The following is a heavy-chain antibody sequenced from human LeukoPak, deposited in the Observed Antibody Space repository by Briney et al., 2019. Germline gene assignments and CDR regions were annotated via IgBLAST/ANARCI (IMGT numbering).Heavy chain of an antibody. V-gene: IGHV4-34*01. CDR3: ARDYQASGWYYFDY. D-gene: IGHD6-19*01. Sequence: SETLSLTCAVYGGSFSGYYWSWIRQPPGKGPEWIGEINSSGTVNYNPSLRNRVTISVDMSKKQFSLKLASVTAADTAVYYCARDYQASGWYYFDYWGQGTLVTVSP. J-gene: IGHJ4*02. CDR1: GGSFSGYY. CDR2: INSSGTV.